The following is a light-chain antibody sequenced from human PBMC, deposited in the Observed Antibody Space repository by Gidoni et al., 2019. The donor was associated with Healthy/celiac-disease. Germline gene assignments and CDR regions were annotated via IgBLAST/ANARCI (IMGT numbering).Light chain of an antibody. CDR2: WAS. J-gene: IGKJ1*01. CDR1: QSVLYSSNNKNY. CDR3: QQYYSTPQT. Sequence: DIVLTQSPDSLAVSLGERATINCKSSQSVLYSSNNKNYLAWYQQKPGQPPKLLICWASTRESGVPDRFSGSGSGKDFTLTSSSLQAEDVAVYYCQQYYSTPQTFGQGTKVEIK. V-gene: IGKV4-1*01.